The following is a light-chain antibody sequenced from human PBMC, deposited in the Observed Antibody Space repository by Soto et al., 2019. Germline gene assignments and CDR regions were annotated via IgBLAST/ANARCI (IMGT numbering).Light chain of an antibody. Sequence: EIVMTQSPATLSVSPGERATLSCRASQSVSTNLAWYQQKPGQAPRLLIYGASTRATGIPARFGGSGSGTEFTLTISSLQSEDFAVYYYQQYNNWPPWTFGQGTKVDIK. V-gene: IGKV3-15*01. CDR3: QQYNNWPPWT. CDR1: QSVSTN. J-gene: IGKJ1*01. CDR2: GAS.